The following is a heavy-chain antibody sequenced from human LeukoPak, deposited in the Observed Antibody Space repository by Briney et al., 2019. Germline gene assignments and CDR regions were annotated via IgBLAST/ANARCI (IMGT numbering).Heavy chain of an antibody. J-gene: IGHJ4*02. CDR1: GYTFTSYD. Sequence: GASVKVSCKDSGYTFTSYDINWVRQATGQGLAWMGWMNPNSGNTGYAQKFQGRVTMTRNTSISTAYMELSSLRSEDTAVYYCAIRYSSSWYVFSNKFDYWGQGTLVTVSS. D-gene: IGHD6-13*01. V-gene: IGHV1-8*01. CDR2: MNPNSGNT. CDR3: AIRYSSSWYVFSNKFDY.